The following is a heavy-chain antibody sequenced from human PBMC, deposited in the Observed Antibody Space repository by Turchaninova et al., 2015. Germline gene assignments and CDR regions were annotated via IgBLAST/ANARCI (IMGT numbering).Heavy chain of an antibody. CDR3: ARVLKPPRYYDFWSGSPSYFDY. CDR2: ISAYNGNT. D-gene: IGHD3-3*01. V-gene: IGHV1-18*01. CDR1: GYPFTIYG. J-gene: IGHJ4*02. Sequence: QVQLGQSGAEVKKPGASVKVSCKSSGYPFTIYGISGVRQAPGQGLEWMGWISAYNGNTKYAQKLQGRVTMTTDTSTSTAYMELRSLRSDDTAVYYCARVLKPPRYYDFWSGSPSYFDYWGQGTLVTVSS.